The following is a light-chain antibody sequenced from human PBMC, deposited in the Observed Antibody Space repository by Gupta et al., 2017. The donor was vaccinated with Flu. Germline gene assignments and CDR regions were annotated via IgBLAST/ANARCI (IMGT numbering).Light chain of an antibody. CDR1: QSVSSNY. CDR3: HHDADSYT. Sequence: EIVLTHSPGTLSLSPGERATLSCRASQSVSSNYLTWYQQKPGQAPRLLIYGASSRAKGSPDRFSGTGDGTDFTLTSSRRETEDCAMYYGHHDADSYTFGQGTRLDLK. CDR2: GAS. V-gene: IGKV3-20*01. J-gene: IGKJ2*01.